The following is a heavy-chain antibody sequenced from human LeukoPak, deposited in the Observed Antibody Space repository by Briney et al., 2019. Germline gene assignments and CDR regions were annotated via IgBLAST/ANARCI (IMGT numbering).Heavy chain of an antibody. Sequence: PGGSLRLSCAASGFTFSIYSLTWVRQAPGEGLEWVSSISSSSTYIYYADSVRGRFTISRDNAQHSLYLQMNSLRAEDTAVYSCARVAAGAETHTLHYHYMDVWGKGTTVTVSS. V-gene: IGHV3-21*01. CDR2: ISSSSTYI. D-gene: IGHD6-13*01. CDR3: ARVAAGAETHTLHYHYMDV. J-gene: IGHJ6*03. CDR1: GFTFSIYS.